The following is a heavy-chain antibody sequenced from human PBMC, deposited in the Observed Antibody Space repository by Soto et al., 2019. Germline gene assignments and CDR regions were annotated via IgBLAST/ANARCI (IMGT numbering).Heavy chain of an antibody. CDR3: AREKYYDFWSGYPYFDY. CDR1: GDSVSSNSAA. V-gene: IGHV6-1*01. CDR2: TYYRSKWYN. D-gene: IGHD3-3*01. Sequence: KQSQTLSLTCAISGDSVSSNSAAWNWIRQSPSRGLEWLGRTYYRSKWYNDYAVSVKSRITINPDTSKNQFSLQLNSVTPEDTAVYYCAREKYYDFWSGYPYFDYWGQGTLVTVSS. J-gene: IGHJ4*02.